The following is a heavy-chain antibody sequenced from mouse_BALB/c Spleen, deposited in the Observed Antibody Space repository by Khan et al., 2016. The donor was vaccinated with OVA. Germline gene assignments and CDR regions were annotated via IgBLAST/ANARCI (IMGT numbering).Heavy chain of an antibody. Sequence: QVQLKQSGAELARPGASVKMSCKASGYAFTSYTIHWIKKRPGQGLEWIGYINPSNGYTNYNQKFKDKATLTTDKSSTTAYLQLSSLTSDDSSICNRVGDGAYHRDDGWVAYWGQGTLVTVSA. CDR3: VGDGAYHRDDGWVAY. J-gene: IGHJ3*01. D-gene: IGHD2-14*01. CDR2: INPSNGYT. V-gene: IGHV1-4*01. CDR1: GYAFTSYT.